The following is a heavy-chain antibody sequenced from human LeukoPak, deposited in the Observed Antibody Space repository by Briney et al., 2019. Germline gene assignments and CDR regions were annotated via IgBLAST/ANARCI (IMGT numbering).Heavy chain of an antibody. V-gene: IGHV4-4*07. Sequence: SETLSLTCTVSGGSISSYYWSWIRQPAGKGLEWIGRIYTSGSTNYNPSLKSRVTMSVDTSKNQFSRKLSSVTAADTAVYYCARDSIVGATTVFDYWGQGTLVTVSS. CDR3: ARDSIVGATTVFDY. D-gene: IGHD1-26*01. CDR2: IYTSGST. J-gene: IGHJ4*02. CDR1: GGSISSYY.